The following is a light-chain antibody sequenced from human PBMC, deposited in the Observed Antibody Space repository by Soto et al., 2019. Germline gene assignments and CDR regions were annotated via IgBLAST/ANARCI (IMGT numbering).Light chain of an antibody. V-gene: IGKV1-27*01. CDR1: QGISSY. J-gene: IGKJ4*01. CDR3: QKYDSAPLT. Sequence: EIQWTQSPSSLSASVGDRVTITCRVSQGISSYLNWYRQKPGKVPKILIYSASNLQSGVPSRFSGSGSGTDVTLTISSLKTEDGATYYCQKYDSAPLTFGGGTKVDI. CDR2: SAS.